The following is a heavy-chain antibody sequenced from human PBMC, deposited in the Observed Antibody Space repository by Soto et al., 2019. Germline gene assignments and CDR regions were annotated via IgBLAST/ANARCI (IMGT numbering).Heavy chain of an antibody. CDR2: IYWDDDK. V-gene: IGHV2-5*02. Sequence: FGPALGNPTHPLALACSFSGFSLHNRREGVCWIRQPPGKALEWLALIYWDDDKRYSPSLKSRLTITKDTSKNQVVLTVTNMDPVDTATYYCAHLDNWYGFFDYLGQGTLVTVSS. D-gene: IGHD1-1*01. CDR3: AHLDNWYGFFDY. CDR1: GFSLHNRREG. J-gene: IGHJ4*02.